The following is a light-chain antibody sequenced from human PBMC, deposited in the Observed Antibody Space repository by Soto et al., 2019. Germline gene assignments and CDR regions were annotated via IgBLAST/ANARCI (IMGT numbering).Light chain of an antibody. CDR1: QSVSSSY. CDR2: GAS. CDR3: QQYDSTPLT. V-gene: IGKV3-20*01. J-gene: IGKJ4*01. Sequence: DIVLTQSPGTLSLSPGERATLSCRASQSVSSSYLAWYQHKPDQAPRLLIYGASSRATGIPDRFSGSGSGTDFTLTISRLEPEDFAVYYCQQYDSTPLTFGGGTKVEIK.